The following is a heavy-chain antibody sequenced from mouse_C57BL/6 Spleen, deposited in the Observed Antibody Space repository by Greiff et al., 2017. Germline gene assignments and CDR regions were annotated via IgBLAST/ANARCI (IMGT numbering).Heavy chain of an antibody. J-gene: IGHJ1*03. CDR3: ARSGIDGYYWYFDV. D-gene: IGHD2-3*01. CDR1: GYAFSSYW. V-gene: IGHV1-80*01. CDR2: IYPGAGDT. Sequence: QVQLQQSGAELVKPGASVKISCKASGYAFSSYWMNWVKQRPGTGLEWIGQIYPGAGDTTYNGKFKGKATLTADKSSSTAYMQLSSLTSEDSAVYFCARSGIDGYYWYFDVWGTGTTVTVSS.